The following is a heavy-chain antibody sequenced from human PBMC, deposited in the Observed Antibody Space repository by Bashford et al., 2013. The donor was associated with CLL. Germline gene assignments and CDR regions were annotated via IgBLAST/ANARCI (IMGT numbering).Heavy chain of an antibody. CDR1: GYTFTGYY. J-gene: IGHJ4*02. CDR3: ASPRSSGWYNFDY. D-gene: IGHD6-19*01. Sequence: ASVKVSCKASGYTFTGYYMHWVRQAPGQGLEWMGWINPNSGGTDYAQKFQGRVTMTRDMSISTAYMELTRLRSDDTAVYYCASPRSSGWYNFDYWGQGTRGHRLL. V-gene: IGHV1-2*02. CDR2: INPNSGGT.